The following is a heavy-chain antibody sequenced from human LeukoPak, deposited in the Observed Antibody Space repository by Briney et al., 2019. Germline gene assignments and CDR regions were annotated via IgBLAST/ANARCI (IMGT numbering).Heavy chain of an antibody. V-gene: IGHV4-39*01. J-gene: IGHJ4*02. CDR2: IYYSGST. CDR3: ARNASDSGPSYFDY. CDR1: GGSISSGTYY. D-gene: IGHD1-26*01. Sequence: SETLSLTCTVSGGSISSGTYYWGWVRQPPGKGLEWLGSIYYSGSTSYNPSLKSRVTISVDTSKNQFSLKLDSVTAADTAVYYCARNASDSGPSYFDYWGQGTLVTVSS.